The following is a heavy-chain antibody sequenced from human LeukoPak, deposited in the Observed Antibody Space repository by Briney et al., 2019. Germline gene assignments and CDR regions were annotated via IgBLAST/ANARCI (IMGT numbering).Heavy chain of an antibody. J-gene: IGHJ5*02. CDR3: AKDLMRDRWFGES. V-gene: IGHV3-30*02. D-gene: IGHD3-10*01. Sequence: GGSLRLSCAASGLSFSYYGFHWVRQAPDKGLEWVAFVRYDGHEKYYAESVKGRFTISKDTSRNTLYLQMNSLRPEDTAMYYCAKDLMRDRWFGESWGQGTLVTVSS. CDR2: VRYDGHEK. CDR1: GLSFSYYG.